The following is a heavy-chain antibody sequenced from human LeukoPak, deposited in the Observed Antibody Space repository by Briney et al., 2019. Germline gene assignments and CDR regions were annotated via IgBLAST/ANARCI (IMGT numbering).Heavy chain of an antibody. CDR3: ARDFHYFFDY. CDR1: AFTFNNFP. Sequence: TGGSLRLSCTASAFTFNNFPMHWVRQAPGKGLEWVTLILKDGSDAFYADSVKGRFTISRDSSENTLFLQMNSLRAEDTAIYYCARDFHYFFDYCGQGTLVTVSS. D-gene: IGHD3-9*01. V-gene: IGHV3-30-3*01. J-gene: IGHJ4*02. CDR2: ILKDGSDA.